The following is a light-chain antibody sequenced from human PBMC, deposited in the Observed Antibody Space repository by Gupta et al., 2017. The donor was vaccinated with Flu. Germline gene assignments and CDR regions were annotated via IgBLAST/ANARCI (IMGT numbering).Light chain of an antibody. CDR3: SSYTSSRTHYV. V-gene: IGLV2-14*01. J-gene: IGLJ1*01. Sequence: QPALTCPAAAARSLGQSITISCTGTSSDVGGYNYVSWYQQHPGKAPKLMIYEVSNRPSGVPNRFSGSKSGNTASLTISGLQAEDEADYYCSSYTSSRTHYVFGTGTKVTVL. CDR1: SSDVGGYNY. CDR2: EVS.